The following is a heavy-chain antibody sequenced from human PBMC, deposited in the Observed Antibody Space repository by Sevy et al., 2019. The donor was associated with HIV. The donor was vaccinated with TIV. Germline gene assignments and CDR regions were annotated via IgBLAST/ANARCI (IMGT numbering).Heavy chain of an antibody. Sequence: GGSLRLSCAASGFTFSSYAMSWVRHAPGKGLEWVSAISGSGGSTYYADSVKGRFTISRDNSKNTLYLQMNSLRAEDTAVYYCAKTPRIAAAGTGEYFQHWGQGTLVTVSS. CDR1: GFTFSSYA. CDR3: AKTPRIAAAGTGEYFQH. CDR2: ISGSGGST. V-gene: IGHV3-23*01. J-gene: IGHJ1*01. D-gene: IGHD6-13*01.